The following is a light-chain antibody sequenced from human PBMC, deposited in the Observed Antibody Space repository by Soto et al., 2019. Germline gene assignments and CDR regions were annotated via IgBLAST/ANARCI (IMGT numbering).Light chain of an antibody. J-gene: IGLJ3*02. CDR1: SSDIGGYNY. CDR2: EVS. CDR3: ISYTSSSTWV. Sequence: QSALTQPASVSGSPGQSITISCTGTSSDIGGYNYVSWYQQHPGKVPKLMIYEVSNRPSGVSDRFSGSRSGNTASLTISGLQAEDESDYYCISYTSSSTWVFGGGTQLTVL. V-gene: IGLV2-14*01.